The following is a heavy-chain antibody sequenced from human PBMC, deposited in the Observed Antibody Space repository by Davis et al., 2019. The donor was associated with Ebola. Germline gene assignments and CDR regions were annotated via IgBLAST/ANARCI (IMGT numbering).Heavy chain of an antibody. CDR1: GFTVSSNY. J-gene: IGHJ4*02. CDR2: IYSGGST. CDR3: ARDPTLTSGDYPDS. D-gene: IGHD4-17*01. Sequence: GGSLRLSCAASGFTVSSNYMSWVRQAPGKGLEWVSVIYSGGSTYYADSVKGRFTISRDNAKNLLYLQMSGLRAEDTAIYYCARDPTLTSGDYPDSWGQGTLVTVSS. V-gene: IGHV3-66*01.